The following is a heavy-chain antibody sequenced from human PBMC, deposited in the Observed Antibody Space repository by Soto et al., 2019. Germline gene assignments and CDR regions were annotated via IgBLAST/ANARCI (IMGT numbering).Heavy chain of an antibody. CDR2: IYYSGST. J-gene: IGHJ4*02. Sequence: WTWIRQHPGKRLEWIGYIYYSGSTYSNPSLKSRVTISLDTSKNQFSLKLSSVTAADTAVYYCARAPLNWGQGTLVTVSS. CDR3: ARAPLN. V-gene: IGHV4-31*02.